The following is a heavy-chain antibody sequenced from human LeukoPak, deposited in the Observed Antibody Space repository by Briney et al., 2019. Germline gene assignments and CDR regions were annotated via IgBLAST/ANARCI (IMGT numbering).Heavy chain of an antibody. D-gene: IGHD3-16*01. CDR2: INPKIGGT. Sequence: ASVKVSCTASGYTFTDYYMHWVRQAPGQGLEWMGWINPKIGGTKYAQKFQGRVTMTRDTSISTVYMELSGLRSDDTAMYYCAPATYYFDYWGQGTQVTVSS. J-gene: IGHJ4*02. CDR1: GYTFTDYY. V-gene: IGHV1-2*02. CDR3: APATYYFDY.